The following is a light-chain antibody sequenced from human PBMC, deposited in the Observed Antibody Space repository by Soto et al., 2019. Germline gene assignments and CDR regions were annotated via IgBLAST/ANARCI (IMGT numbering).Light chain of an antibody. J-gene: IGKJ4*01. CDR1: QDIAIY. V-gene: IGKV1-9*01. CDR2: AAS. CDR3: QHYNSHPIP. Sequence: LTKSPSSLSASVGDRDTIPCRASQDIAIYLAWYQQKPGEAPKLLIYAASTLYGGVPSRFSGSGSGTDFTLTISSLQPDDFTPYYSQHYNSHPIPFCGVTKLAIK.